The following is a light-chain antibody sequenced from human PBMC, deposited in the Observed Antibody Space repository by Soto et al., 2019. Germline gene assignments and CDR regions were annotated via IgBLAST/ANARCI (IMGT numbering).Light chain of an antibody. Sequence: LMQPPSVPVAPGQTSRITCGGNNIGSKSVHWYQQKPGQATVLVVYDDSDRPSGIPERFYGSNSGNKATLTISRVEAGHEADYYCHVWDSSSDHYVFGTGTTVTV. J-gene: IGLJ1*01. CDR1: NIGSKS. CDR3: HVWDSSSDHYV. V-gene: IGLV3-21*02. CDR2: DDS.